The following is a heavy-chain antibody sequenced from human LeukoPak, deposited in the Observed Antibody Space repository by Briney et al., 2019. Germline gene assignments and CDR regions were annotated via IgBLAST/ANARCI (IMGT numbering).Heavy chain of an antibody. D-gene: IGHD1-26*01. CDR1: GGSISSGGYS. CDR3: ARMSTVGATGFDY. J-gene: IGHJ4*02. V-gene: IGHV4-30-2*01. CDR2: IYHSVST. Sequence: SETLSLTCAVSGGSISSGGYSWSWIRQPPGKGLEWIGYIYHSVSTYYNPSLKSRVTISVDRSKNQFSLKLSSVTAADTAVYYCARMSTVGATGFDYWGQGTLVTVSS.